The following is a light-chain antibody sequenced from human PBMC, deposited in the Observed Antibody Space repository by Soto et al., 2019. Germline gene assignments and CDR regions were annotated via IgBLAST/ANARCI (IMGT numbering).Light chain of an antibody. CDR2: EVS. CDR1: SSDVGGYNY. CDR3: SSYTSSSTLVV. J-gene: IGLJ2*01. Sequence: QSALTQPASVSGSPGQSITISCTGTSSDVGGYNYVSWYQQHPGKAPKLMIYEVSNRPSGVSNRFSGSKSGNTASLTISGLQAEDEADYYCSSYTSSSTLVVCGGGTKVTVL. V-gene: IGLV2-14*01.